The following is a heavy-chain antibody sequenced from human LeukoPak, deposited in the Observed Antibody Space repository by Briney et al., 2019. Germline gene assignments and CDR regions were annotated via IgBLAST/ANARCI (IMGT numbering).Heavy chain of an antibody. Sequence: GGSLRLSCAASGFTFSSYAMNWVRQAPGKGLEWVSYIDARSGIVYYADSVQGRFTISRDDAKDSVFLQMNSLRVDDTAVYYCARTYDFGRGPPRDAFDNWGQGTLVTVPS. CDR1: GFTFSSYA. D-gene: IGHD3-3*01. CDR2: IDARSGIV. J-gene: IGHJ3*02. CDR3: ARTYDFGRGPPRDAFDN. V-gene: IGHV3-48*01.